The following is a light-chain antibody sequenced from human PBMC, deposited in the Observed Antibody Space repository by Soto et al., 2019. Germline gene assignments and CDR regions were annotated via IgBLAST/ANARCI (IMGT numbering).Light chain of an antibody. CDR2: WAS. CDR1: RTLLSASNNKNF. CDR3: QQYYNTPLT. J-gene: IGKJ4*01. Sequence: DIEMTQSPDSLAASLGERATIYCRSSRTLLSASNNKNFLAWYQQKPGQPPKLLFYWASSRSSGVPGRFIAGGSGADFTLSITNLQAEDVAIYYCQQYYNTPLTFVRGTKVEI. V-gene: IGKV4-1*01.